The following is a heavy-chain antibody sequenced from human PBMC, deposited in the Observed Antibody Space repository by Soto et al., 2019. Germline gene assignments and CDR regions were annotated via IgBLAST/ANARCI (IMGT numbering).Heavy chain of an antibody. CDR3: ARDGYYDSGSYGMVV. D-gene: IGHD3-10*01. CDR1: SYTFNNYG. J-gene: IGHJ6*02. CDR2: ISDYNGNT. V-gene: IGHV1-18*01. Sequence: QVQLVQSGAEVKKPGASVKVSCKTSSYTFNNYGISWVRQAPRQGLEWMGWISDYNGNTNYPQKFQGRVTMTTDTSTKTVYMVLTSLRSDDTAVYYCARDGYYDSGSYGMVVWGRGTTVTVSS.